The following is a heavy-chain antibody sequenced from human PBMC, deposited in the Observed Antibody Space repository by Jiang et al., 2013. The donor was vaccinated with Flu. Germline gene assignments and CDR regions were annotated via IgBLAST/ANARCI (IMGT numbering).Heavy chain of an antibody. CDR2: LNSDGSIT. D-gene: IGHD3-22*01. J-gene: IGHJ3*01. V-gene: IGHV3-74*01. CDR1: GFSFKIFW. Sequence: VQLVESGGDLVQPGGSLRLSCAASGFSFKIFWMQWVRQAPGKGLEWVSRLNSDGSITTYADSVKGRFTISRDNAKNTLYLQMNSLRADDTAMYYCASSLIGDSRGFDAFDVWGQGTMVTVSS. CDR3: ASSLIGDSRGFDAFDV.